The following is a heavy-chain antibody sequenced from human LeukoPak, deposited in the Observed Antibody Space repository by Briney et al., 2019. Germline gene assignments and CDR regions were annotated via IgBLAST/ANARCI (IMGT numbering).Heavy chain of an antibody. D-gene: IGHD6-19*01. CDR3: AKDRAVAGTSGTYYYYYGMDV. CDR1: GFTFSSFG. Sequence: PGRSLRLSCAASGFTFSSFGMHWVRQAPGKGLEWVAVISYDGNYKYYADSVKGRFTISRDNSKNTLHLQMNSLRAEDTAVYYCAKDRAVAGTSGTYYYYYGMDVWGQGTTVTVSS. V-gene: IGHV3-30*18. CDR2: ISYDGNYK. J-gene: IGHJ6*02.